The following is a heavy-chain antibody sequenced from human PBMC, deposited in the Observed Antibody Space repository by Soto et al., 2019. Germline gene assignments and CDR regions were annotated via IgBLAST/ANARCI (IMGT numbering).Heavy chain of an antibody. CDR2: ISGSGGST. CDR1: GFTFSSYA. Sequence: GGSLRLSCAASGFTFSSYAMSWVRQAPGKGLEWVSAISGSGGSTYYADSVKGRFTNSRDNSKNTLYLQMNSLRAEDTAVYYCAKGGDIVVVPAAYYYYYYYMDVWGKGTTVTVSS. D-gene: IGHD2-2*01. V-gene: IGHV3-23*01. CDR3: AKGGDIVVVPAAYYYYYYYMDV. J-gene: IGHJ6*03.